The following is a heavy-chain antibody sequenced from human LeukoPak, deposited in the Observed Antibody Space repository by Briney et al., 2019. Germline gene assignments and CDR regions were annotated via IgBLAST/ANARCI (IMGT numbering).Heavy chain of an antibody. Sequence: PSETLSLTCAVYGGSFSGYYWSWIRQPPGKGLEWIGEIYHSGSTNYNPSLKSRVTISVDKSKNQFSLKLSSVTAADTAVYYCARGAQPPAGLFDYWGQGTLVTVSS. CDR1: GGSFSGYY. J-gene: IGHJ4*02. CDR3: ARGAQPPAGLFDY. V-gene: IGHV4-34*01. D-gene: IGHD2-2*01. CDR2: IYHSGST.